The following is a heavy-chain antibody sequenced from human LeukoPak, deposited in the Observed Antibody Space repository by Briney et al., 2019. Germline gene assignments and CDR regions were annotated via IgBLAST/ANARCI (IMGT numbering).Heavy chain of an antibody. V-gene: IGHV3-11*01. CDR1: GFTFSDYY. CDR2: ISSSGSTI. CDR3: ARVWSVGATWTVLDY. D-gene: IGHD1-26*01. J-gene: IGHJ4*02. Sequence: GGSLRLSCAASGFTFSDYYMSWIRQAPGKGLEWVSYISSSGSTIYYADSVKGRFTISRDNAKNSLYLQMNSLRAEDTAVYYCARVWSVGATWTVLDYWGQGTLVTASS.